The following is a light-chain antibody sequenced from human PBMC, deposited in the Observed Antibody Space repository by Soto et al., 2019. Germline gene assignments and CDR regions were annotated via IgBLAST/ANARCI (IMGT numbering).Light chain of an antibody. Sequence: SALTQSRSVSGSPGQSVTISCTGTGSDVAGYNYVSWYQQHPGKAPKLMIYDVTKRPSGVPDRFSGSKSGNTASLTISGLQAEDEADYYCCSYGGTYNLIFGGGTKLTVL. V-gene: IGLV2-11*01. CDR2: DVT. J-gene: IGLJ2*01. CDR1: GSDVAGYNY. CDR3: CSYGGTYNLI.